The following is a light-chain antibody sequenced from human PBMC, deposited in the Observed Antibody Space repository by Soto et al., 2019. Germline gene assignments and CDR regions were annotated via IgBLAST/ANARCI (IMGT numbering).Light chain of an antibody. Sequence: DIQMTQSPSSLSASVGDRVTITCRASQSIPDYLNWYQHKPGKAPKVLIYGASNLQTVVPPRFSGSGSGTDFSLNISSLQPEDFATYYCQQSYSMPITFCQGTRLEI. CDR1: QSIPDY. J-gene: IGKJ5*01. CDR2: GAS. V-gene: IGKV1-39*01. CDR3: QQSYSMPIT.